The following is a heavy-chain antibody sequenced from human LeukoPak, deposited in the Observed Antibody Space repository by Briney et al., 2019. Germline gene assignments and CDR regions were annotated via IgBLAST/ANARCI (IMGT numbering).Heavy chain of an antibody. Sequence: GGTLRLSCAASGFTFSNYGMSWVRQAPGKGLEWVSGISGSGDSTFYADSVKGRFTISRDNSKNTRYLQMNSLRAEDTAVYYCAKTYYSSRAHYYYYYYYMDVWGKGTTVTISS. D-gene: IGHD3-10*01. CDR2: ISGSGDST. CDR3: AKTYYSSRAHYYYYYYYMDV. J-gene: IGHJ6*03. CDR1: GFTFSNYG. V-gene: IGHV3-23*01.